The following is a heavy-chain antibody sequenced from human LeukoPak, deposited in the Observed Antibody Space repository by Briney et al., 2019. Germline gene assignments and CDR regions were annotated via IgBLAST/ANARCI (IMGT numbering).Heavy chain of an antibody. V-gene: IGHV3-21*01. CDR1: GFTFSSYS. D-gene: IGHD3-10*01. CDR2: ISSSSSYI. CDR3: ARDTSYFMVRGVVDY. J-gene: IGHJ4*02. Sequence: GGSLRLSCAASGFTFSSYSMNWVRQAPGKGLEWVSSISSSSSYIYYADSVKGRFTISRDNAKNSLYLQMNGLRAEDTAVYYCARDTSYFMVRGVVDYWGQGTLVTVSS.